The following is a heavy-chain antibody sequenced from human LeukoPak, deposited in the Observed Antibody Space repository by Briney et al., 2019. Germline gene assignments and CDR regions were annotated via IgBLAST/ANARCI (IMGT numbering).Heavy chain of an antibody. CDR1: GFTFSPYS. J-gene: IGHJ4*02. Sequence: GGSLRLSCAASGFTFSPYSMNWVRQAPGKGLEWVSYISSSSATIYYADSVKGRFTISRDNAKNSLYLQMNSLRVEDTAVYYCSRERDNKLDYWGQGTLVTVSS. V-gene: IGHV3-48*01. CDR3: SRERDNKLDY. D-gene: IGHD2-15*01. CDR2: ISSSSATI.